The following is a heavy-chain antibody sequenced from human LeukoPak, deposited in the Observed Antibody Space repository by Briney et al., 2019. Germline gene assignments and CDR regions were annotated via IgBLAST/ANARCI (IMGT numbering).Heavy chain of an antibody. D-gene: IGHD2-15*01. Sequence: PSETLSLTCTVSGGSISSYYWSWIRRPPGKGLEWIGYIYYSGSTNYNPSLKSRVTISVDTSKNQFSLKLSSVTAADTAVYYCGRDPGYCSGGSCYSSWFDPWGQGTLVTVSS. CDR1: GGSISSYY. CDR2: IYYSGST. CDR3: GRDPGYCSGGSCYSSWFDP. J-gene: IGHJ5*02. V-gene: IGHV4-59*01.